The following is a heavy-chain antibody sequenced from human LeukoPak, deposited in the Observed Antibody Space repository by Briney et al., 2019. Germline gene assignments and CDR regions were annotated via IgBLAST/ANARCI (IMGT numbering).Heavy chain of an antibody. Sequence: GGSLRLSCAASGFTFSTYAMTWVRQAPGKGPEWVSAISGSGGSTYYADSVKGRFTISRDNSRNTLYLQMNSLRAEDTAVYYCAKVSGGSGSYWGQGTLVTVSS. CDR1: GFTFSTYA. D-gene: IGHD3-10*01. V-gene: IGHV3-23*01. CDR3: AKVSGGSGSY. J-gene: IGHJ4*02. CDR2: ISGSGGST.